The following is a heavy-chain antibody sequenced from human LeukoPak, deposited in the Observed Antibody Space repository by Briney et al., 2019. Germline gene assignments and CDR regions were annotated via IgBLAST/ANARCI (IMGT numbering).Heavy chain of an antibody. CDR1: GGSLSSVSYY. D-gene: IGHD3-22*01. V-gene: IGHV4-30-4*01. Sequence: SETLSLTCTVSGGSLSSVSYYWSWIRQPPGRGLEWFGYIYYSGSTYYNPSLKRRVTISVDRSKNQFSLKLSSVTAADTAVYYCARAPEVVAGNWFDPWGQGTLVTVSS. J-gene: IGHJ5*02. CDR2: IYYSGST. CDR3: ARAPEVVAGNWFDP.